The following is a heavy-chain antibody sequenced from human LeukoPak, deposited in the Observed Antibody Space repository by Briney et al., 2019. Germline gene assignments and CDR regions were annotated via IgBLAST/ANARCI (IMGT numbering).Heavy chain of an antibody. CDR1: GFPFSSYG. CDR2: LVYDERS. D-gene: IGHD6-19*01. CDR3: ARDLSAAFDF. J-gene: IGHJ4*02. Sequence: GGSLRLSCAASGFPFSSYGMHWVRQAPGKGLEWVARLVYDERSDYANSVKGRFSISRDNSKNTLFLDMSDLRVEDTAVYYCARDLSAAFDFWGQGVLVTVSS. V-gene: IGHV3-33*05.